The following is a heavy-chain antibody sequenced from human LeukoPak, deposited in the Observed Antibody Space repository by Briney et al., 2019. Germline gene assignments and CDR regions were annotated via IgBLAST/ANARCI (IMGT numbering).Heavy chain of an antibody. CDR1: GFTFSSYA. CDR2: IKQDGSEK. J-gene: IGHJ3*02. V-gene: IGHV3-7*01. D-gene: IGHD5-18*01. CDR3: ARYSYGALDAFDI. Sequence: GGSLRLSCAASGFTFSSYAMSWVRQAPGKGLEWVANIKQDGSEKYYVDSVKGRFTISRDNAKNSLYLQMNSLRAEDTAVYYCARYSYGALDAFDIWGQGTMVTVSS.